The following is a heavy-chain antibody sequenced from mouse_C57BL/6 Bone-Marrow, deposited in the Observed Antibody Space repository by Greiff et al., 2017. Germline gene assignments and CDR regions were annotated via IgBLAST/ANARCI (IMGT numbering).Heavy chain of an antibody. CDR3: ARGWG. Sequence: VQLQQSGPELVKPGASVKISCKASGYTFTDYYMNWVKQSHGKSLEWIGDINPNNGGTSYNQKFKGKATLTVDKSSSTAYMELRSLTSEDAAVYYCARGWGWGQGTTLTVSS. V-gene: IGHV1-26*01. CDR1: GYTFTDYY. D-gene: IGHD1-1*02. CDR2: INPNNGGT. J-gene: IGHJ2*01.